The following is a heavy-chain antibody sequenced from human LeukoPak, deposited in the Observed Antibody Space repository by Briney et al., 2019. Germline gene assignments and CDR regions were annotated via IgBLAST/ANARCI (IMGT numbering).Heavy chain of an antibody. CDR3: ARVGRGHFDY. CDR1: GVSVTTSY. V-gene: IGHV4-59*02. CDR2: VYYSGNT. J-gene: IGHJ4*02. Sequence: SSETLPLTCTVSGVSVTTSYWSWIRQPPGKGLEWIGYVYYSGNTNYNPSLKSRVTVSVDTSKNQFSLKLSSVTAADTAVYYCARVGRGHFDYWGQGTLVTVSS.